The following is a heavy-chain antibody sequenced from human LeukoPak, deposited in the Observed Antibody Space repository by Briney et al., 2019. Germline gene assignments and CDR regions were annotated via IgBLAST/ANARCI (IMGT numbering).Heavy chain of an antibody. CDR2: IYYSGST. J-gene: IGHJ6*02. D-gene: IGHD6-19*01. CDR3: ARDIAVAGGYYYYGMDV. V-gene: IGHV4-59*01. CDR1: GGSICSYY. Sequence: SETLSLTCTVSGGSICSYYWNWIRQPPGKGLEWIGYIYYSGSTNYNPSLKSRVTISVDTSKNQFSLKLSSVTAADTAVYYCARDIAVAGGYYYYGMDVWGQGTTVTVSS.